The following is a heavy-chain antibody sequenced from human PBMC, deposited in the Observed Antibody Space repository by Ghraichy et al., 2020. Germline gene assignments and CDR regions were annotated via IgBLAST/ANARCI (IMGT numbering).Heavy chain of an antibody. J-gene: IGHJ4*02. V-gene: IGHV3-53*01. CDR2: IYSGGST. CDR3: ARGEVRNYYDSSGYDG. D-gene: IGHD3-22*01. Sequence: LSLTCAASGFTVSSNYMSWVRQAPGKGLEWVSVIYSGGSTYYADSVKGRFTISRDNSKNTLYLQMNSLRAEDTAVYYCARGEVRNYYDSSGYDGWGQGTLVTVSS. CDR1: GFTVSSNY.